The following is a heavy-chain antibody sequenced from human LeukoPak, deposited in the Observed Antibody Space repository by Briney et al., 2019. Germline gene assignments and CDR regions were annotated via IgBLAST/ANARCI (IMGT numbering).Heavy chain of an antibody. D-gene: IGHD6-13*01. J-gene: IGHJ4*02. Sequence: ASVKVSCKASGYTFTSYYMHWVRQAPGQGLEWMGWINPNSGGTNYAQKFQGRVTMTRDTSISTAYMELSRLRSDDTAVYYCAREGQQLVLDYFDYWGQGTLVTVSS. CDR1: GYTFTSYY. CDR2: INPNSGGT. CDR3: AREGQQLVLDYFDY. V-gene: IGHV1-2*02.